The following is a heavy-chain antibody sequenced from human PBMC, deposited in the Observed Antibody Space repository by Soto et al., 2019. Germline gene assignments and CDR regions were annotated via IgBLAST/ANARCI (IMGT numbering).Heavy chain of an antibody. J-gene: IGHJ4*02. Sequence: LSLTCTVSGGSISSYYWSWIRQPPGKGLEWIGYIYYSGSTNYNPSLKSRVTISVDTSKNQFSLKLSSVTAADTAVYYCARDPGYSSGWQNYFDYWGQGTLVTVSS. CDR3: ARDPGYSSGWQNYFDY. CDR2: IYYSGST. D-gene: IGHD6-19*01. V-gene: IGHV4-59*01. CDR1: GGSISSYY.